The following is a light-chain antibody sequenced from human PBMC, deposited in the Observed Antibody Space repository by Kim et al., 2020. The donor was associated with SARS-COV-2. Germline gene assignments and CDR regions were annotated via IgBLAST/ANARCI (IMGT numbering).Light chain of an antibody. Sequence: QSALTQPPSASGSPGQSVTISCTGTSSDVGACNYVSWYQQHPGKAPKLMIYDVTKRPSGVPDCFSGSKSGNTASLTVSGLQAEDEADYYCSSYAGSITYVFGTGTKVTVL. V-gene: IGLV2-8*01. CDR2: DVT. CDR3: SSYAGSITYV. J-gene: IGLJ1*01. CDR1: SSDVGACNY.